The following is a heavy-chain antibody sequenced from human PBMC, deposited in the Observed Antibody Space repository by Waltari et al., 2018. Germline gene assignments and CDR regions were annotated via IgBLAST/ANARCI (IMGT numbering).Heavy chain of an antibody. J-gene: IGHJ4*02. CDR1: GGSISNYF. Sequence: VQLQESGPGLVRPEETLSLTCTVSGGSISNYFLSWIRRPTGKGLEWIGYIYYSGSTSYTPSLKSRVTISVDTSKNQVSLNLSSVTAADTAVYYCARQRYYYDESGYYHHFDHWGPGSLVTVSS. V-gene: IGHV4-59*08. CDR2: IYYSGST. D-gene: IGHD3-22*01. CDR3: ARQRYYYDESGYYHHFDH.